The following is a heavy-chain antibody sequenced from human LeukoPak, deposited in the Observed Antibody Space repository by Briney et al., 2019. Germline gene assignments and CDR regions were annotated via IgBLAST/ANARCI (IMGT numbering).Heavy chain of an antibody. CDR2: ISASSTYI. J-gene: IGHJ4*02. D-gene: IGHD6-19*01. V-gene: IGHV3-21*01. CDR1: GFTFSTYS. CDR3: ARGRAVAGSYYFDY. Sequence: PGGSLRLSCAASGFTFSTYSMNWVRQAPGKGLEWVSSISASSTYIYYADSVKGRFTISRDNAQNSLYLQVDSLRAEDTTVYYCARGRAVAGSYYFDYWGQGTLITVSS.